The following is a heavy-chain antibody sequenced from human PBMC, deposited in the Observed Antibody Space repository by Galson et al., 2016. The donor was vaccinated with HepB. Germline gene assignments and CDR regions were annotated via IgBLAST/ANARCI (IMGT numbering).Heavy chain of an antibody. D-gene: IGHD2-21*01. J-gene: IGHJ6*03. V-gene: IGHV3-21*01. CDR1: GFTFRSYT. CDR2: MSGSGSYM. Sequence: SLRLSCAASGFTFRSYTMNWVRQAPGKGLEWVSSMSGSGSYMYYADSVRGRFTISRDNANNPLFLQLNSLRVEDTAVYYCARGGEVHRHFYYYMDVWGKGTAVTVSS. CDR3: ARGGEVHRHFYYYMDV.